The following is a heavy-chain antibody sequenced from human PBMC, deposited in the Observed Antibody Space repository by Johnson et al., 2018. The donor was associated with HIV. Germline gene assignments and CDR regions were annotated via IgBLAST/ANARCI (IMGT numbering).Heavy chain of an antibody. V-gene: IGHV3-30*04. CDR3: ARDPYSGSYSAFDI. J-gene: IGHJ3*02. Sequence: QVQLVESGGGVVQPGRSLRLSCAASGNTFSSYAMHWVRQAPGKGLEWVAVISYDGSNKYYADSVKGRFTISRDNSKNTLYLQMNSLRAEDTAVYYCARDPYSGSYSAFDIWGQGTMVTVSS. CDR1: GNTFSSYA. D-gene: IGHD1-26*01. CDR2: ISYDGSNK.